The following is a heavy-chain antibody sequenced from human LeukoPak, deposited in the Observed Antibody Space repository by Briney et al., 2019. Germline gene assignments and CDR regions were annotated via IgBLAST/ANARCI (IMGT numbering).Heavy chain of an antibody. CDR2: ISAYDGNT. J-gene: IGHJ4*02. D-gene: IGHD3-9*01. CDR3: ARYYDILTGPYYFDY. Sequence: GASVNVSCKASGYTFTSHGISWVRQAPGQGLEWMGWISAYDGNTNYAQKLQGRVTMTTDTSTSTAYMELRSLRSDDTAVYYCARYYDILTGPYYFDYWGQGTLVTVSS. V-gene: IGHV1-18*01. CDR1: GYTFTSHG.